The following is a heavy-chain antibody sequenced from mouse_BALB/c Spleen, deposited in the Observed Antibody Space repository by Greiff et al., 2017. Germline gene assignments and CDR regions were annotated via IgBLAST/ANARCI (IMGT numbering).Heavy chain of an antibody. CDR1: GYTFSSYW. Sequence: VQVVESGAELMKPGASGKISCKATGYTFSSYWIEWVKQRPGHGLEWIGEILPGSGSTNYNEKFKGKATFTADTSSNTAYMQLSSLTSEDTAVYDSARGDDGDYWGQGTTLTVSS. CDR2: ILPGSGST. V-gene: IGHV1-9*01. CDR3: ARGDDGDY. J-gene: IGHJ2*01. D-gene: IGHD2-3*01.